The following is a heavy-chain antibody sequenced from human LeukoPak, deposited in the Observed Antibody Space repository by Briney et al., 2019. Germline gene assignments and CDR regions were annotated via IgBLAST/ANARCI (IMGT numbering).Heavy chain of an antibody. D-gene: IGHD6-19*01. CDR1: GFTFSSHG. CDR2: ISSSGSTI. CDR3: AKDIRPLQPGYSSGWGGYFDY. J-gene: IGHJ4*02. Sequence: PGGSLRLSCVASGFTFSSHGMNWVRQAPGKGLEWVSYISSSGSTIYYADSVKGRFTISRDNSKNSLYLQMNSLRAEDTALYYCAKDIRPLQPGYSSGWGGYFDYWGQGTLVTVSS. V-gene: IGHV3-48*04.